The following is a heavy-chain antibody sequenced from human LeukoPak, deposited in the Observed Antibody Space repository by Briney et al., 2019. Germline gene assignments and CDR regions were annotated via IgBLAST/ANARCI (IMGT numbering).Heavy chain of an antibody. V-gene: IGHV3-33*01. Sequence: GRSLRLSCAASGFTVTSSGMHWVRQAPGKGLEWVSVIWYDGSVQYYADSVKGRFTVFRDTSQNTVYLQMNNLRAEDTAVYYCGTGIYGISGNNQPHFNNWGQEPLFTVSS. CDR2: IWYDGSVQ. CDR1: GFTVTSSG. D-gene: IGHD3-22*01. J-gene: IGHJ4*02. CDR3: GTGIYGISGNNQPHFNN.